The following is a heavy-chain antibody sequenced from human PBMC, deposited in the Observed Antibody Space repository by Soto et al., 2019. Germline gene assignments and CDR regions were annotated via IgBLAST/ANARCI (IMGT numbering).Heavy chain of an antibody. D-gene: IGHD1-26*01. CDR3: ARDLSGYSRGP. J-gene: IGHJ5*02. Sequence: QVQLVESGGGVVQPGRSLRLSCAASGFTFSSYGMHWVRQAPGKGLEWVAVISYDGSNKYYADSVKGRFTISRDNSKNTLDLQMNSLRAEDTAVDYCARDLSGYSRGPWGQGTLVTVSS. CDR1: GFTFSSYG. V-gene: IGHV3-30*03. CDR2: ISYDGSNK.